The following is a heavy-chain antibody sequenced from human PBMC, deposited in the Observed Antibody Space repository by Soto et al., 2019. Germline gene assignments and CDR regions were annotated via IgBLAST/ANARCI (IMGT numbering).Heavy chain of an antibody. Sequence: QVQLQESGPGLVKPSGTLSLTCAVSGGSISSSNWWSWVRQPPGKGLEWIGEIYHSGSTNYNPSLKSRGTISVDKSKNQFSLKLSSVTAADTAVYYCASGVKLTVTDDAFDIWGQGTMVTVSS. CDR3: ASGVKLTVTDDAFDI. V-gene: IGHV4-4*02. CDR1: GGSISSSNW. CDR2: IYHSGST. J-gene: IGHJ3*02. D-gene: IGHD4-17*01.